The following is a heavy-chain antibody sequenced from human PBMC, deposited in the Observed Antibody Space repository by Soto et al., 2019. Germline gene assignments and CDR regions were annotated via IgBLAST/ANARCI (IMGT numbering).Heavy chain of an antibody. Sequence: QVQLQESGPGLVKPSQTLSLTCTVSGGSISSGGYYWSWIRQHPGKGLEWIGYIYYSGSTYYNPSLQSRVTISVDTSKNQFSLKLSSVTAADTAVYYCARGIVPPALDYYDYIWGSYRYVYFDYWGQGTLVTVSS. V-gene: IGHV4-31*03. D-gene: IGHD3-16*02. CDR2: IYYSGST. CDR1: GGSISSGGYY. J-gene: IGHJ4*02. CDR3: ARGIVPPALDYYDYIWGSYRYVYFDY.